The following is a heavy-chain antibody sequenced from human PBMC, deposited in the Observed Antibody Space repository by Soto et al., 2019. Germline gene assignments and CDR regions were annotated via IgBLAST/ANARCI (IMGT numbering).Heavy chain of an antibody. CDR1: GVSFTNFA. V-gene: IGHV3-23*01. D-gene: IGHD2-21*02. CDR2: IGASGDIT. CDR3: AKDDFTDRGDDYFDY. J-gene: IGHJ4*02. Sequence: HPGGSLRLSCSASGVSFTNFAMSWVRQAPGKGLERVAGIGASGDITWYADSVKGRLSISRDNSKNTLYLQLNSLRFEDTAVYYCAKDDFTDRGDDYFDYWGPGTLVTVSS.